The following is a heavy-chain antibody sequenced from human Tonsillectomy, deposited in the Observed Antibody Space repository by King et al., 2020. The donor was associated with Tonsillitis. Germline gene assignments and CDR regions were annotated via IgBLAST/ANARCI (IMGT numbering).Heavy chain of an antibody. Sequence: VQLVESGGGLVQPGGSLRLSCAASGFTFSSYWMSWVRQAPGKGLEWVANIKQDGSEAYYVYSVTGRLTIPRDNAENSLYLQMNSLRAEDTAVYYCARDSLTATRAFDLWGRGTLVTVSS. V-gene: IGHV3-7*03. CDR2: IKQDGSEA. J-gene: IGHJ2*01. CDR3: ARDSLTATRAFDL. CDR1: GFTFSSYW. D-gene: IGHD1-14*01.